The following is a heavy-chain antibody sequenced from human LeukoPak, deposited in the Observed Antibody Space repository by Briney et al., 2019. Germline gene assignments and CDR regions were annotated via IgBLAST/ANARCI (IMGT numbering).Heavy chain of an antibody. V-gene: IGHV1-3*01. Sequence: GASVKVSCKASGYTFTSYAMHWVRQAPGQRLEWMGWINAGNGNTKYSQKFQGRVTITRDTSASTAYMELSSLRSEDTAVYYCAREYEDIVVAPAGGYYGMDVWGKGTTVTVSS. CDR2: INAGNGNT. J-gene: IGHJ6*04. D-gene: IGHD2-2*01. CDR3: AREYEDIVVAPAGGYYGMDV. CDR1: GYTFTSYA.